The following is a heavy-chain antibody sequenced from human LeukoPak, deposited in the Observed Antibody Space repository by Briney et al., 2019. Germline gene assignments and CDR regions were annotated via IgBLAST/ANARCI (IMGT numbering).Heavy chain of an antibody. CDR3: ARDTVAAAGTDY. J-gene: IGHJ4*02. CDR2: IIPILGIA. D-gene: IGHD6-13*01. V-gene: IGHV1-69*04. CDR1: GYTFTSYG. Sequence: GASVKVSCKASGYTFTSYGISWVRQAPGQGLEWMGRIIPILGIANYAQKFQGRVTITADKSTSTAYMELSSLRSEDTAVYYCARDTVAAAGTDYWGQGTLVTVSS.